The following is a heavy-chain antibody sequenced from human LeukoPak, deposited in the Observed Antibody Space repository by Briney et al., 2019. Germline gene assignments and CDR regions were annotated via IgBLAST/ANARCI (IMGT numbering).Heavy chain of an antibody. Sequence: ASVKVSCKASGYTFTSYDINWVRPATGQGLAWMGIINPSGGSTSYAQKFQGRVTMTRDTSTSTVYMELSSLRSEDTAVYYCARSKKGGYYYEGPLAFDYWGHGTLVTVSS. D-gene: IGHD3-22*01. V-gene: IGHV1-46*01. J-gene: IGHJ4*01. CDR3: ARSKKGGYYYEGPLAFDY. CDR1: GYTFTSYD. CDR2: INPSGGST.